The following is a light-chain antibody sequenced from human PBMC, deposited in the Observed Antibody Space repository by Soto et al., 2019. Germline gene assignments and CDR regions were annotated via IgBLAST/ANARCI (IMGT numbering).Light chain of an antibody. CDR3: SSYAGSNNFV. J-gene: IGLJ1*01. Sequence: QSVLTQPPSASGSPGQSVTISCTGTSSDVGGYNYVSWYQQHPGKAPKLMIYEVSKRPSGAPDRFSGSKSGNTASLTVSGLQAEDKADYYCSSYAGSNNFVFGTGTKLTVL. CDR2: EVS. CDR1: SSDVGGYNY. V-gene: IGLV2-8*01.